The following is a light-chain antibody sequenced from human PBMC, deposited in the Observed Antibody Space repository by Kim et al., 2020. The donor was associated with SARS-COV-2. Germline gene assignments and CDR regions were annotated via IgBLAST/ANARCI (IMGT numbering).Light chain of an antibody. J-gene: IGKJ2*01. CDR2: SAS. CDR1: QGISNY. V-gene: IGKV1-27*01. CDR3: QKYNSAPNT. Sequence: SASVGDRVTITFRASQGISNYLTWYQQKPGTVPKLLIYSASTSPTGVPSRFSGSGYGTDFTLTISSLQPEDVATYYCQKYNSAPNTFGQGTKLEI.